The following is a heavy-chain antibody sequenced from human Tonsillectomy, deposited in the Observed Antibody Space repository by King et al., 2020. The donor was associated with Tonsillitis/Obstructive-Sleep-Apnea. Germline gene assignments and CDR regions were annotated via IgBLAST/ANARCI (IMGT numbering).Heavy chain of an antibody. Sequence: VQLVQSGAEVKKPGASVKVSCKASGYTFTGYYVHWVRQAPGQGLEWMGWINPNSGATKYAQTFQGRVTMTRDTSIRTAYMDLRGLRSADTAVYYCARDLARIGDYWGQGTLVTVSS. J-gene: IGHJ4*02. CDR3: ARDLARIGDY. D-gene: IGHD5-12*01. CDR2: INPNSGAT. V-gene: IGHV1-2*02. CDR1: GYTFTGYY.